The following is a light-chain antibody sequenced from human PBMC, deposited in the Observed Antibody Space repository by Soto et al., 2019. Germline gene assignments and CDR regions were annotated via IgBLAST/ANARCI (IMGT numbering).Light chain of an antibody. Sequence: QAVVTQEPSLTVSPGETVTLTCGFSTGAVTSGHYPYWFQQQPGQAPRTLMYDAINKHSWTPARFSGSLLGGKAALTLSGAQHEDEADYYCLLYYNGARLFGAGTKLTVL. CDR3: LLYYNGARL. CDR2: DAI. V-gene: IGLV7-46*01. CDR1: TGAVTSGHY. J-gene: IGLJ2*01.